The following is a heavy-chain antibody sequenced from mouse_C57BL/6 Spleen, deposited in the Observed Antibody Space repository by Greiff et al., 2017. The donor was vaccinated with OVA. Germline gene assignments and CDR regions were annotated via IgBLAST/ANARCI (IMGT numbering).Heavy chain of an antibody. CDR3: ARGPNYYGSTSVAY. D-gene: IGHD1-1*01. J-gene: IGHJ3*01. Sequence: QVQLQQPGAELMKPGASVKLSCKATGYTFTGYWIEWVKQRPGHGLEWIGEILPGSGSTNYNEKFKGKATFTADTSSNTAYMQLSSLTTEDSAIYYCARGPNYYGSTSVAYWGQGTLVTVSA. CDR1: GYTFTGYW. V-gene: IGHV1-9*01. CDR2: ILPGSGST.